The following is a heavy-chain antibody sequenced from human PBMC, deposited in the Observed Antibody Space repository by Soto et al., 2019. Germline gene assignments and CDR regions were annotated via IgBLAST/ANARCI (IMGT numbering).Heavy chain of an antibody. Sequence: QVQLVQSGAELKKPGPSVKVSCKASGYTFSNYDMNWVRQATGQGPEWIGWVNPNNGDTGYAQKFQGRVTLTTDISTTKSYMELTSLRSEDTAIYYCAKVSRKGSAIDFDYWGQGTLITVSS. CDR2: VNPNNGDT. V-gene: IGHV1-8*01. J-gene: IGHJ4*02. D-gene: IGHD3-10*01. CDR3: AKVSRKGSAIDFDY. CDR1: GYTFSNYD.